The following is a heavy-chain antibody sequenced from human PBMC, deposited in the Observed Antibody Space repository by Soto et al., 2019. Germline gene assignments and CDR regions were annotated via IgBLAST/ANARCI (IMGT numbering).Heavy chain of an antibody. J-gene: IGHJ4*02. CDR2: ISGSGGNT. CDR3: AKAVWGYGYFDY. D-gene: IGHD3-10*01. Sequence: LRLSCAASGFIFSSYAMSWVRQAPGKGLELVSSISGSGGNTYYADSLKGRFTISRDNSKNTLYLQVNGLRAEDTAVYYCAKAVWGYGYFDYWGQGTLVTVSS. CDR1: GFIFSSYA. V-gene: IGHV3-23*01.